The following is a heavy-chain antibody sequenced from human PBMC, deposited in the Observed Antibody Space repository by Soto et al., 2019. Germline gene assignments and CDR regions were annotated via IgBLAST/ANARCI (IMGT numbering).Heavy chain of an antibody. Sequence: PSETLSLTCTVSGGSISSYYWSWIRQPPGKGLEWIGYIYYSGSTNYNPSLKSRVTISVDTSKNQFSLKLSSVTAADTAVYYCATHRMMMTTVTPYYYYYMDVWGKGTTVTVSS. D-gene: IGHD4-17*01. J-gene: IGHJ6*03. CDR2: IYYSGST. CDR3: ATHRMMMTTVTPYYYYYMDV. CDR1: GGSISSYY. V-gene: IGHV4-59*08.